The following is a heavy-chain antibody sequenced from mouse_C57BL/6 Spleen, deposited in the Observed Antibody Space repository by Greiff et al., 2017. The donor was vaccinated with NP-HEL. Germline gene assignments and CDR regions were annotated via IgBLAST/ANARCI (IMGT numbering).Heavy chain of an antibody. Sequence: EVMLVESGGDLVEPGGSLKLSCAASGFTFSSYGMSWVRQTPDKRLEWVATISSGGSYTYYPDSVKGRFTISRDNAKNTLYLQMSSLKSEDTAMYYCARCITTVEPGLFDYWGQGTTLTVSS. J-gene: IGHJ2*01. CDR1: GFTFSSYG. V-gene: IGHV5-6*01. CDR3: ARCITTVEPGLFDY. D-gene: IGHD1-1*01. CDR2: ISSGGSYT.